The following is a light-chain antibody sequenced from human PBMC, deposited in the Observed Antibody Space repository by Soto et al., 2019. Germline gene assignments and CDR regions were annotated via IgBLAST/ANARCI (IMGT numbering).Light chain of an antibody. Sequence: QSALTQPPSASGTPRQRVTISCSGSSSNIGSNYVYWYQQLPGTAPKLLIYRSNQRPSGVPDRFSGSKSGTSASLAISGLRSEDEADYSCAAWDDSLSLYVFGTGTKVTVL. CDR3: AAWDDSLSLYV. CDR2: RSN. V-gene: IGLV1-47*01. CDR1: SSNIGSNY. J-gene: IGLJ1*01.